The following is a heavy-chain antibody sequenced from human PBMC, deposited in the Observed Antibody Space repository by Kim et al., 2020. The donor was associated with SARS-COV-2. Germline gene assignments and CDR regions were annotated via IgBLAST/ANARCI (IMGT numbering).Heavy chain of an antibody. CDR2: ISWNSGSI. J-gene: IGHJ6*02. CDR1: GFTFDDYA. D-gene: IGHD4-17*01. V-gene: IGHV3-9*01. CDR3: AKDINTYGDHNYYYYGMDV. Sequence: GGSLRLSCAASGFTFDDYAMHWVRQAPGKGLEWVSGISWNSGSIGYADSVKGRFTISRDNAKNSLYLQMNSLRAEDTALYYCAKDINTYGDHNYYYYGMDVWGQGTTVTVSS.